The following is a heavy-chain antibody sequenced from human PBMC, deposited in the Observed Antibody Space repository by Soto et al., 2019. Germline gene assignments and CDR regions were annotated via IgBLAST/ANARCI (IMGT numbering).Heavy chain of an antibody. CDR2: IYPGDSDT. CDR1: GYSFTSYW. J-gene: IGHJ6*02. CDR3: ARIIAAAANPGGYYYGMDV. Sequence: VASLKISCKGSGYSFTSYWIGWVRQMPGKGLEWMGIIYPGDSDTRYSPSFQGQVTISADKSISTAYLQWSSLKASDTAMYYCARIIAAAANPGGYYYGMDVWGQGTTVTVSS. D-gene: IGHD6-13*01. V-gene: IGHV5-51*01.